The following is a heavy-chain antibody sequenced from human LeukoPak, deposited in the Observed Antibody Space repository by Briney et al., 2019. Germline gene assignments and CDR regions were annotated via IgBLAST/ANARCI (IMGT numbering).Heavy chain of an antibody. D-gene: IGHD6-19*01. V-gene: IGHV4-59*01. CDR3: ARGGSSGWYDY. CDR1: GGSISSYY. CDR2: IYYSGST. J-gene: IGHJ4*02. Sequence: SETLSLTCTVSGGSISSYYWSWIRQPPGKGLEWIGYIYYSGSTNYNPSLKSRVTMSVDTSKNQFSLNLSSVTAADAALYSCARGGSSGWYDYWGQGTLVTVSS.